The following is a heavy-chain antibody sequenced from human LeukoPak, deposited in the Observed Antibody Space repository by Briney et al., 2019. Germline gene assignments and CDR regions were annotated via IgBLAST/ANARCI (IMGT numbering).Heavy chain of an antibody. CDR3: AKHKVVVAATNLDY. V-gene: IGHV3-23*01. D-gene: IGHD2-15*01. Sequence: QPGGSLRLSCAASGFTFSGYAMSWVRQAPGKGLEWVSAISGSGGSTYYADSVKGRFTISRDNSKNTLYLQMNSLRAEDTAVYYCAKHKVVVAATNLDYWGQGTLVTVSS. CDR1: GFTFSGYA. CDR2: ISGSGGST. J-gene: IGHJ4*02.